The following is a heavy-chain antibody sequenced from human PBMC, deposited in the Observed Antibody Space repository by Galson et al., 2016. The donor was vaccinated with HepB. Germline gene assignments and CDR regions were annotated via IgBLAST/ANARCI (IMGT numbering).Heavy chain of an antibody. CDR2: IDWDDDK. V-gene: IGHV2-70*04. J-gene: IGHJ4*02. D-gene: IGHD6-19*01. CDR1: EFSLSTSGMR. CDR3: ARTLAGIYFDY. Sequence: PALVKPTQTLTLTCTFSEFSLSTSGMRVSWVRQPPGKALEWLARIDWDDDKFYSTSLKTRLTISKDTSKNQVVLTMTNMDPVDTATYYCARTLAGIYFDYWGQGTLVTGSS.